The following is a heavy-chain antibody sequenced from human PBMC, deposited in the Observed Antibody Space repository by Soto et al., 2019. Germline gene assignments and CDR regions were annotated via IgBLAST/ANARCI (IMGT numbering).Heavy chain of an antibody. CDR1: GGSISSYY. D-gene: IGHD6-13*01. V-gene: IGHV4-59*08. CDR2: SYYSGST. J-gene: IGHJ4*02. Sequence: SETLSLTCTVSGGSISSYYWSWIRQPPGKGLEWIGYSYYSGSTNYNPSLKSRVTISVDTSKNQFSLKLSSVTAADTAVYYCAARGYSSSWYEFLDYWGQGTLVTVSS. CDR3: AARGYSSSWYEFLDY.